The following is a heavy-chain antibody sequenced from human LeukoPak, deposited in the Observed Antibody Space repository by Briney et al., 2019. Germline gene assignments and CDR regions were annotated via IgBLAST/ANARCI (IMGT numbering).Heavy chain of an antibody. CDR3: ARVGCRGGSCSSRGDYYYGMDV. CDR2: ISSSSTYT. Sequence: GGSLRLSCAASGFTSSSYPMNWVRQAPGKGLEWVSSISSSSTYTFYADSVKGRFTISRDNAKNSLYLQMNSLRAEDTAVYYCARVGCRGGSCSSRGDYYYGMDVWGQGTTVTVSS. D-gene: IGHD2-15*01. J-gene: IGHJ6*02. CDR1: GFTSSSYP. V-gene: IGHV3-21*01.